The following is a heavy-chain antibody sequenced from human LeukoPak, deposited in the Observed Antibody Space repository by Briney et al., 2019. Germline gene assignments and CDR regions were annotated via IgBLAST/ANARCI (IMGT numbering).Heavy chain of an antibody. CDR3: AGHHPRNTVDF. J-gene: IGHJ4*02. CDR2: ISDIGSI. D-gene: IGHD2/OR15-2a*01. V-gene: IGHV4-59*08. Sequence: PSETLSLTCTVSGGSISSYYWSWIRQPPGKGLEWIAYISDIGSINYNPSLKSRVTISLDASKNQFSLKLSSVTAADTAVYYCAGHHPRNTVDFWGQGTLVTVSS. CDR1: GGSISSYY.